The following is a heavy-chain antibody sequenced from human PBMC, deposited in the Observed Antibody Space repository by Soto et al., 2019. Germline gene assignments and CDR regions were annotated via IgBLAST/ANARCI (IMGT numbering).Heavy chain of an antibody. V-gene: IGHV4-59*01. CDR2: IYYSGST. J-gene: IGHJ4*02. CDR1: GGSISSYY. D-gene: IGHD2-15*01. Sequence: SETLSLTCTVSGGSISSYYWSWIRQPPGKGLEWIGYIYYSGSTNYNPSLKSRVTISVDTSKNQFSLKLSSVTAADTAVYYCARGVDCSGGSCYLVVWGQGTLVTVSS. CDR3: ARGVDCSGGSCYLVV.